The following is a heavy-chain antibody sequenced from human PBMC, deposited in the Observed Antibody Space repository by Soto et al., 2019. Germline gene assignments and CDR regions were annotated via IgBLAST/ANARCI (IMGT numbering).Heavy chain of an antibody. J-gene: IGHJ5*02. D-gene: IGHD4-4*01. CDR1: GCTFSSYT. CDR3: ASLGWTTVTNNNWFDP. Sequence: AVKVSCKASGCTFSSYTISWLRQAPGQGLEWMGRIIPILGIANYAQKFQGRVTITADKSTSTAYMELSSLRSEDTAVYYCASLGWTTVTNNNWFDPWGQGTLVTVSS. V-gene: IGHV1-69*02. CDR2: IIPILGIA.